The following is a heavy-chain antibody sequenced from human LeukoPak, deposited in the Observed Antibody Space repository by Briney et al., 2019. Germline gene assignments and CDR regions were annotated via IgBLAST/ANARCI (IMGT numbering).Heavy chain of an antibody. J-gene: IGHJ4*02. CDR3: AKDGSKVREVIAYYFDS. V-gene: IGHV3-23*01. CDR2: ISGSGGST. D-gene: IGHD3-10*01. Sequence: GGSLRLSCAASGFTFSSYAMSWVRQAPGKGLEWVSAISGSGGSTYYADSVRGRFTISRDNSKNTLYLQMNGLREEDTAVYYCAKDGSKVREVIAYYFDSWGQGTLVTVSS. CDR1: GFTFSSYA.